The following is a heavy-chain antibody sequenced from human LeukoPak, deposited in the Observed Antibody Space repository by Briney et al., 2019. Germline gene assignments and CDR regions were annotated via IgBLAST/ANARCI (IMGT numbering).Heavy chain of an antibody. CDR1: GFTFSDAW. D-gene: IGHD1-26*01. CDR3: TTPPGNYYAWAYFQH. J-gene: IGHJ1*01. CDR2: IKSKTDGGTA. V-gene: IGHV3-15*01. Sequence: PGGSLRLSCAASGFTFSDAWMTWVRQAPGKGLEWVDRIKSKTDGGTADYAGPVKGRFTISRDDSKTTMYLQLNSLKTEDTAVYYCTTPPGNYYAWAYFQHWGQGTLVTVSS.